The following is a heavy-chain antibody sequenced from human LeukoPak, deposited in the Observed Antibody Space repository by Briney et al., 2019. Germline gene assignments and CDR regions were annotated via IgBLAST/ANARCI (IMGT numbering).Heavy chain of an antibody. V-gene: IGHV3-21*01. D-gene: IGHD4-11*01. CDR2: ISSSNRFI. CDR3: ARDSSYTVTTYEGFDY. J-gene: IGHJ4*02. Sequence: PEGSLRLSCVASGFTLSSHTMNWVRQAPGKGLEWVSSISSSNRFIYYADSVKGRFTISRDNAKNSLYLQMNSLRAEDTAIYYCARDSSYTVTTYEGFDYWGQGSLVTVSS. CDR1: GFTLSSHT.